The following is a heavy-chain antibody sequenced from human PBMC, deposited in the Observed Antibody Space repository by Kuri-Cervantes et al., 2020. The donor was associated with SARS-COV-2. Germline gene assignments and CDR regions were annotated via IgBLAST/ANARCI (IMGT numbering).Heavy chain of an antibody. V-gene: IGHV4-39*07. D-gene: IGHD7-27*01. Sequence: SETLSLTCTVSGGSLSSSTYYWGWIRQPPGKGLEWIGSVYHTGNTYYNPSLKSRLTISVETSKNQFSLTLSSVTAADTAVYYCARRGRTGEGDTWGQGTLVTVSS. J-gene: IGHJ5*02. CDR2: VYHTGNT. CDR3: ARRGRTGEGDT. CDR1: GGSLSSSTYY.